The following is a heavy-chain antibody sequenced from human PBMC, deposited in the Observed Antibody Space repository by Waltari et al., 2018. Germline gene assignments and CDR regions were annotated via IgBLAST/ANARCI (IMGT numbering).Heavy chain of an antibody. J-gene: IGHJ6*02. Sequence: EVQLLESGGTLAQPGGSLRLSCAASGFTFSDYAMSWVRQAPGKGLGWVSAISGSGGSTYYADSVEGRFTISRDNSKNTLDLQMNSLRAEDTAAYYCAKGGCSGGSCSRYYYYGMDVWGQGTTVTVSS. CDR2: ISGSGGST. CDR1: GFTFSDYA. D-gene: IGHD2-15*01. CDR3: AKGGCSGGSCSRYYYYGMDV. V-gene: IGHV3-23*01.